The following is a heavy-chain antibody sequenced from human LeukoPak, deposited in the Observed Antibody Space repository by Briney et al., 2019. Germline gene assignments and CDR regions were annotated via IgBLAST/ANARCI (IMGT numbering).Heavy chain of an antibody. CDR2: IKQDGSEK. CDR1: GFTFSSYW. J-gene: IGHJ4*02. V-gene: IGHV3-7*01. Sequence: GGSLRLSCAASGFTFSSYWMSWVRQAPGKGLEWVANIKQDGSEKYYVDSVKGRLTISRDNAKNSLYLQMNSLRAEDTAVYYCARGLVVVAAPLGYWGQGTLVTVSS. CDR3: ARGLVVVAAPLGY. D-gene: IGHD2-15*01.